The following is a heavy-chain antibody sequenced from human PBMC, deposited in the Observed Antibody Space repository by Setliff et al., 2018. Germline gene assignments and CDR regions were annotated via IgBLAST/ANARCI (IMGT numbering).Heavy chain of an antibody. CDR3: ARGGSPDCSTAGCRYGDYVY. CDR2: INPRAGTT. J-gene: IGHJ4*02. D-gene: IGHD2-2*01. V-gene: IGHV1-46*03. CDR1: GYTFTNYY. Sequence: ASVKVSCKASGYTFTNYYINWVRQAPGQGLEWMGIINPRAGTTSYAQKLQGRVTMTRDTSTNTVYMELSSLRSEDTAVYYCARGGSPDCSTAGCRYGDYVYWGQGTQVNVSS.